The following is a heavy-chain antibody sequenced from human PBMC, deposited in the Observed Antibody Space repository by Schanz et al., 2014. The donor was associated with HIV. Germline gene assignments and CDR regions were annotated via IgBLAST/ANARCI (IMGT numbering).Heavy chain of an antibody. J-gene: IGHJ6*02. V-gene: IGHV3-23*04. Sequence: VQLVESGGGVVQPGRSLRLSCAVSGFTFSTYAMSWVRQAPGKGLEWVSGMRGSDDSTFYADSVKGRFTISRDNANNVVYLEMNGLRVEDTALYYCAKGIMGATEYYYGMDVWGQGTMVTVSS. CDR2: MRGSDDST. CDR1: GFTFSTYA. CDR3: AKGIMGATEYYYGMDV. D-gene: IGHD1-26*01.